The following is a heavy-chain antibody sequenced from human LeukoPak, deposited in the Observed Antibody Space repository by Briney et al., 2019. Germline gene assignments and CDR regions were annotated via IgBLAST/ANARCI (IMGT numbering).Heavy chain of an antibody. CDR1: GGSITSYY. Sequence: PSETLSLTCTVSGGSITSYYWTWIRQPPGEGLEWIGSIYYSGSTNYNPSLKSRVTISVDTSKNQFSLKLSSVTAADTAVYYCARDTQYYDFWSGTPVPDAFDIWGQGTMVTVSS. CDR3: ARDTQYYDFWSGTPVPDAFDI. CDR2: IYYSGST. V-gene: IGHV4-59*12. D-gene: IGHD3-3*01. J-gene: IGHJ3*02.